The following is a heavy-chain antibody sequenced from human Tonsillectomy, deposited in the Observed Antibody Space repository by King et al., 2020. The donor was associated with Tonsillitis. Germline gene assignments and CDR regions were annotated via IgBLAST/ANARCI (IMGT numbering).Heavy chain of an antibody. J-gene: IGHJ4*02. Sequence: QLQESGPGLVKPSQTLSLTCTVSGGSISSGGYYWSWIRQHPGKGLEWSGYIDYSGSTYYNPSLKSRGTISVDTSKNQFYLKLSSVTAADTAVYYCARDSGSSGWSDFEYWGQGTLVTVSS. V-gene: IGHV4-31*03. D-gene: IGHD6-19*01. CDR3: ARDSGSSGWSDFEY. CDR2: IDYSGST. CDR1: GGSISSGGYY.